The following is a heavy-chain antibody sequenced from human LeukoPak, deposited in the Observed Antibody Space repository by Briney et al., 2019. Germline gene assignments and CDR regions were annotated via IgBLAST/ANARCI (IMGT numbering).Heavy chain of an antibody. CDR3: ARGRDDYGGGFPIGGFDY. CDR2: INSDGSST. V-gene: IGHV3-74*01. Sequence: GGSLRLSCAASGFTFSSYWMHWVRQAPGKGLVWASRINSDGSSTSYADSVKGRFTISRDNAKNTLYLQMNSLRAEDTAVYYCARGRDDYGGGFPIGGFDYWGQGTLVTVSS. D-gene: IGHD4-23*01. CDR1: GFTFSSYW. J-gene: IGHJ4*02.